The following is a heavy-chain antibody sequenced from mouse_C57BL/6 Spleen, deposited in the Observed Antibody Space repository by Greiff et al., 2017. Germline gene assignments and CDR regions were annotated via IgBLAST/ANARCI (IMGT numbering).Heavy chain of an antibody. Sequence: QVQLQQPGAELVKPGASVKLSCKASGYTFTSYWMQWVKQRPGQGLEWIGEIDPSDSYTNYNQKFKGKATLTVDTSSSTAYMQLSSLTSEDSAVYYCARSTKTGTSAWFAYWGQGTLVTVSA. V-gene: IGHV1-50*01. CDR3: ARSTKTGTSAWFAY. CDR2: IDPSDSYT. D-gene: IGHD4-1*01. J-gene: IGHJ3*01. CDR1: GYTFTSYW.